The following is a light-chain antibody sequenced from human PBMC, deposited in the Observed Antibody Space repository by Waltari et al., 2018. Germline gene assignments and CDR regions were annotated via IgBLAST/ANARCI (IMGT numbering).Light chain of an antibody. V-gene: IGLV3-27*01. CDR2: KDS. CDR1: VLAKRY. CDR3: YSVDDNKRV. Sequence: SYELTRPSSVSVSPGQTARITCSGDVLAKRYTRWFQQKPGQATVLVIYKDSERPSGIPERFSGSSSGTTVTLTISGAQVEDEADYYCYSVDDNKRVFGGGTKLTVL. J-gene: IGLJ2*01.